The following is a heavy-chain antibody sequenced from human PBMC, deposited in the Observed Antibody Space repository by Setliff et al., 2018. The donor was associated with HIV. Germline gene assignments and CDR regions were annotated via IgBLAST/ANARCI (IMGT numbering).Heavy chain of an antibody. D-gene: IGHD6-6*01. CDR3: ARGGGGARRVIGS. Sequence: PGGSLRLSCAASGFTFTSLWMSWVRQAPGKGLEWVANINEDGTEKYYVDSVRGRSTISRDNANNSLYLQMSSLRAEDTAVYYCARGGGGARRVIGSWGQGALVTVSS. CDR1: GFTFTSLW. V-gene: IGHV3-7*03. CDR2: INEDGTEK. J-gene: IGHJ4*02.